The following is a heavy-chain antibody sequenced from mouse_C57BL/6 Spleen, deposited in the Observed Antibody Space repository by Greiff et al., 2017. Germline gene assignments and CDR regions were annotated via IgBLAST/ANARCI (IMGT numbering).Heavy chain of an antibody. CDR2: IDPSDSET. CDR3: ARYRATVDYFDY. CDR1: GYTFTSYW. Sequence: QVQLQQPGAELVRPGSSVKLSCKASGYTFTSYWMHWVKQRPIQGLEWIGNIDPSDSETHYNQKFKDKATLTVDKSSSTAYMQLSSLTSEDSAVYYWARYRATVDYFDYWGQGTTLTVSS. D-gene: IGHD1-1*01. J-gene: IGHJ2*01. V-gene: IGHV1-52*01.